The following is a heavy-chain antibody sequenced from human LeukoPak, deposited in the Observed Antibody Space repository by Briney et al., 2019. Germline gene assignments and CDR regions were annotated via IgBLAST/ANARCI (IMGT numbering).Heavy chain of an antibody. V-gene: IGHV1-46*01. J-gene: IGHJ4*02. D-gene: IGHD6-6*01. CDR2: INPDGGST. Sequence: ASVKVSCKASGYTFTSHYMHWVRQAPGRGLEWMGIINPDGGSTTYAQKFQGRVTMTRDTSTSTVYMELSSLRSEDTAVYYCAASMGYSSSWDYWGQGTLVTVSS. CDR3: AASMGYSSSWDY. CDR1: GYTFTSHY.